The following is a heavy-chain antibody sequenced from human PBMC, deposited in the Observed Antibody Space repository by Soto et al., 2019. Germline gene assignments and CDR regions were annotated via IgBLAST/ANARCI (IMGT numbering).Heavy chain of an antibody. CDR2: IYYSGST. D-gene: IGHD6-19*01. J-gene: IGHJ4*02. V-gene: IGHV4-39*01. Sequence: PSETLSLTCTVSGGAISSSSYYFCWMRQPPWKGLELIGSIYYSGSTYYNPSLKSRVTISVDTSKNQFSLKLSSVTAADTAVYYCARHISPILASGWYDHHYFDYWGQGTLVTVSS. CDR3: ARHISPILASGWYDHHYFDY. CDR1: GGAISSSSYY.